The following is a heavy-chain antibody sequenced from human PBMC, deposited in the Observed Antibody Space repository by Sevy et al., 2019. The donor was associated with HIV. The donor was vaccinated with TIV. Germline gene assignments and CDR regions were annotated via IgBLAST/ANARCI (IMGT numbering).Heavy chain of an antibody. V-gene: IGHV3-21*01. CDR1: GFTFSSYS. J-gene: IGHJ3*02. Sequence: GESLKISCAASGFTFSSYSMNWVRQAPGKGLEWVSSISSSSSYIYYADSVKGRFTISRDNAKNSLYLKMNSLKAEDTAVYYCARDYYDSSGYYYGGLRAFDIWGQGTMVTVSS. CDR2: ISSSSSYI. CDR3: ARDYYDSSGYYYGGLRAFDI. D-gene: IGHD3-22*01.